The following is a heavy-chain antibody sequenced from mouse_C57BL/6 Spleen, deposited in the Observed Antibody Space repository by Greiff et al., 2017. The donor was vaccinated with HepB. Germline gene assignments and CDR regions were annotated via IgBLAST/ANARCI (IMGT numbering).Heavy chain of an antibody. CDR1: GYTFTDYY. Sequence: VQLQQSGPVLVKPGASVKMSCKASGYTFTDYYMNWVKQSHGKSLEWIGVINPYNGGTSYNQKFKGKATLTVDKSSSTAYMELNSLTSEDSAVYYCARLDYGSSLFAYWGQGTLVTVSA. J-gene: IGHJ3*01. CDR3: ARLDYGSSLFAY. D-gene: IGHD1-1*01. V-gene: IGHV1-19*01. CDR2: INPYNGGT.